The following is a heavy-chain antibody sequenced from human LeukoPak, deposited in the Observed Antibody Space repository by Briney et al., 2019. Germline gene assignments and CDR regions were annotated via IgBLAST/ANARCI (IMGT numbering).Heavy chain of an antibody. D-gene: IGHD3-22*01. CDR3: ARDRSDSSGYEWHY. J-gene: IGHJ4*02. CDR1: GGTFSSYA. Sequence: GASVKVSCKASGGTFSSYAISWVRQAPGQGLEWMGRIIPIFGTANYAQKFQGRVTITTDKSTSTAYMELSSLRSEDTAVYYCARDRSDSSGYEWHYWGQGTLVTVSS. V-gene: IGHV1-69*05. CDR2: IIPIFGTA.